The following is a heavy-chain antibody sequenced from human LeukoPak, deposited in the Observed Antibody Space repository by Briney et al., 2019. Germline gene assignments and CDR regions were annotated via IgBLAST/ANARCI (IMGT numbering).Heavy chain of an antibody. CDR1: GFTFDNYT. D-gene: IGHD3-10*01. CDR2: ISWDGGST. V-gene: IGHV3-43*01. CDR3: AKGRYVVRGVITPYYYYGMDV. J-gene: IGHJ6*02. Sequence: GVSLRLSCAASGFTFDNYTMHWVRQAPGKGLEWVSLISWDGGSTYYADSVKGRFTISRDNSKNSLYLQMNSLRTEDTALYYCAKGRYVVRGVITPYYYYGMDVWGQGTTVTVSS.